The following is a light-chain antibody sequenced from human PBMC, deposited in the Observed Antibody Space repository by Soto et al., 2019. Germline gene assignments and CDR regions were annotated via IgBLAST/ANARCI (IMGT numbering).Light chain of an antibody. J-gene: IGKJ1*01. CDR1: QTISVA. CDR2: DAT. Sequence: IQMSQSPSTLSASVGDTVTIICRASQTISVALAWYQQKQGKAPNLLIYDATTLQGGVPSRFSGSGSGTEFTLTVTSLQPEDFATYFCQQYDKYSTFGHGTKVDIK. CDR3: QQYDKYST. V-gene: IGKV1-5*02.